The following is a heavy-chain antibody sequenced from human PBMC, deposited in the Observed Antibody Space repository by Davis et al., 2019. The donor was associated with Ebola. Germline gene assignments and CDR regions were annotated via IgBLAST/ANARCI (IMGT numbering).Heavy chain of an antibody. CDR1: GDSVSSNSAA. V-gene: IGHV6-1*01. Sequence: SETLSLTCAISGDSVSSNSAAWNWIRQPPSRGLEWLGRTYYRSKWYNDYAVSVKSRITINPDTSKNQFSLQLNSVTPEDTAVYYCAREYYYYYGMDVWGQGTTVTVSS. CDR3: AREYYYYYGMDV. CDR2: TYYRSKWYN. J-gene: IGHJ6*02.